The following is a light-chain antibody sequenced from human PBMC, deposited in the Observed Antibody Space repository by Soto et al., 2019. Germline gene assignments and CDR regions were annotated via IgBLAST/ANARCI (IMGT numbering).Light chain of an antibody. V-gene: IGKV1-12*01. Sequence: DIQMTQSPSSVSASVGDRVTITCRASQGISSWLAWYQQNPGKAPKLLIYAASSLQSGVPSRLSGSGSGTDFPPTSSSLQPEDCATYYGQQANCFPFTFGPGVKVDIK. J-gene: IGKJ3*01. CDR2: AAS. CDR3: QQANCFPFT. CDR1: QGISSW.